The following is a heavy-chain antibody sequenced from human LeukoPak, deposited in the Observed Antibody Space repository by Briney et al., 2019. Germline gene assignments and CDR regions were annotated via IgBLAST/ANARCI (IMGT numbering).Heavy chain of an antibody. V-gene: IGHV3-23*01. CDR3: AKHLALVGATTTYDH. D-gene: IGHD1-26*01. J-gene: IGHJ4*02. CDR2: ISGSGGST. CDR1: GFTFSSYA. Sequence: GGSLRLSCAASGFTFSSYAMSWVRQAPGKGLEWVSAISGSGGSTYYADSVKGRFTISRDNSKNTLYLQMNNLRAEDTAVYYCAKHLALVGATTTYDHWGQGTLVIVSS.